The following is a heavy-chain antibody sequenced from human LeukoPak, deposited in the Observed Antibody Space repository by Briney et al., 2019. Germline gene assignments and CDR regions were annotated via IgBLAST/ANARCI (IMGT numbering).Heavy chain of an antibody. CDR3: ARGYRSTTHCHFDS. Sequence: TSEALFLTCSVSGQSTTTYRWSWIRQSAAKGLEWMGRIDEDGSTTYSPSLRSRVTVSADTSKNQVSLKLKFVTAADTAVYFCARGYRSTTHCHFDSWGRGTLVTVSS. V-gene: IGHV4-4*07. J-gene: IGHJ5*01. D-gene: IGHD2-2*01. CDR1: GQSTTTYR. CDR2: IDEDGST.